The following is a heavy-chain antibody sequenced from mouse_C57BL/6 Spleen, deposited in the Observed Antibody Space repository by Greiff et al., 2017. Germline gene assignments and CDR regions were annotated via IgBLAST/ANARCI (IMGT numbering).Heavy chain of an antibody. J-gene: IGHJ2*01. Sequence: QVQLQQPGAELVRPGTSVKLSCKASGYTFTSYWMHWVKQRPGQGLEWIGVIDPSDSYTNYNQKFKGKATLTVDTSSSTAYMQLGSLTSEDSAVYYCAGMDWDYWGQGTTLTVSS. CDR3: AGMDWDY. CDR1: GYTFTSYW. CDR2: IDPSDSYT. D-gene: IGHD4-1*01. V-gene: IGHV1-59*01.